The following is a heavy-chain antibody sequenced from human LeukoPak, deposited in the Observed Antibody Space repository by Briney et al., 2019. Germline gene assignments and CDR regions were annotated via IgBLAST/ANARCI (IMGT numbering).Heavy chain of an antibody. Sequence: GGSLRLSCAASGFTFSSYAMHWVRQAPGKGLEWVAVISYDGSNKYYADSVKGRFTISRDNSKNTLYLQMNGLRAEDTAVYYCARDRWFGELSGYYYYYYGMDVWGQGTTVTVSS. CDR3: ARDRWFGELSGYYYYYYGMDV. CDR2: ISYDGSNK. V-gene: IGHV3-30-3*01. CDR1: GFTFSSYA. J-gene: IGHJ6*02. D-gene: IGHD3-10*01.